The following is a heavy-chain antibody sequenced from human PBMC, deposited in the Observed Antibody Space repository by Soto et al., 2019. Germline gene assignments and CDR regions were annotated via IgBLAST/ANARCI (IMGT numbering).Heavy chain of an antibody. CDR3: ATMGTPATGLYYFDY. Sequence: QVQLQESGPGLVKPSQTLSLTCTVSGGSISSGNYYWSWIRQPPGKGLESIGFISYSGSTYYSLSLKSRVTLSVDTSMNQFSLNLSFVTAADTAVYYCATMGTPATGLYYFDYWGQGTLVTVSS. V-gene: IGHV4-30-4*01. J-gene: IGHJ4*02. CDR2: ISYSGST. D-gene: IGHD5-18*01. CDR1: GGSISSGNYY.